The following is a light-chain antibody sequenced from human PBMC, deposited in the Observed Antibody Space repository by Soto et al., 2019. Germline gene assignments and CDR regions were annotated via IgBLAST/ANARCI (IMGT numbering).Light chain of an antibody. V-gene: IGKV3-11*01. CDR1: QSVSTD. Sequence: ALAQSPVALSLSPGERATLSCRASQSVSTDLAWYQQKPGQAPRLLIYDASNRATGIPVRFAGSGSGTDFALTISSLGPEDFVLYYCQHPPTSFGGGTKVEI. CDR3: QHPPTS. CDR2: DAS. J-gene: IGKJ4*01.